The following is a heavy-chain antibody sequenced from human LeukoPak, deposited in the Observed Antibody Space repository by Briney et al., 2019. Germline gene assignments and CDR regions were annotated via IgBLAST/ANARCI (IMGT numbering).Heavy chain of an antibody. D-gene: IGHD3-22*01. CDR3: ARSSGLSYYFDY. Sequence: PSETLSLTCTVSGGSISSGDYYWSWIRQPPGKGLEWTGYIYYSGSTYYNPSLKSRVTISVDTSKNQFSLKLSSVTAADTAVYYCARSSGLSYYFDYWGQGTLVTVSS. V-gene: IGHV4-30-4*01. J-gene: IGHJ4*02. CDR1: GGSISSGDYY. CDR2: IYYSGST.